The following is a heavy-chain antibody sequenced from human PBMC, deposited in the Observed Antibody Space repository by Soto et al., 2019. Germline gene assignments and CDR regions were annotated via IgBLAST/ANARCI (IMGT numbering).Heavy chain of an antibody. CDR1: GYTFTSYG. V-gene: IGHV1-18*01. J-gene: IGHJ5*02. CDR2: ISAYNGNT. CDR3: ATLYSSSIFDP. D-gene: IGHD6-13*01. Sequence: ASVKVSCKASGYTFTSYGISWVRQAPGQGLEWMGWISAYNGNTNYAQKLQGRLTMTTDTSISTAYMELSSLRSEDTAVYYCATLYSSSIFDPWGQGTLVTVSS.